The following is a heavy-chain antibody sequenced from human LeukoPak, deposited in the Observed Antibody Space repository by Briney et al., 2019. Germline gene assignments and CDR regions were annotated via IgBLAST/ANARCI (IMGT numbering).Heavy chain of an antibody. D-gene: IGHD3-10*01. CDR1: GFTFSNAW. J-gene: IGHJ4*02. CDR2: IKSKTDGGTT. V-gene: IGHV3-15*01. CDR3: TTTSVVLWFGDDY. Sequence: GGSLRLSCAASGFTFSNAWMSWVRQAPGKGLEWVGRIKSKTDGGTTDYAAPVKGRFTFSRDDSKNTLYLQMNSLKTEDTAVYYCTTTSVVLWFGDDYWGQGTLVTVSS.